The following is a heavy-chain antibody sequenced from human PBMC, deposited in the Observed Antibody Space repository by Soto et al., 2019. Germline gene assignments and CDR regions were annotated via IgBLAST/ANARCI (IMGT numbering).Heavy chain of an antibody. CDR3: AKYAAEASFDY. Sequence: PGGSLRLSCAASGFTFSVFGMAWVRQAPGKGLQWVSGISPNGRTDYTDSAKGRFTISRDNSRDMLFLQMTGLRAEDTAIYFCAKYAAEASFDYWGQGTRVTVSS. D-gene: IGHD2-8*01. CDR1: GFTFSVFG. J-gene: IGHJ4*02. V-gene: IGHV3-23*01. CDR2: ISPNGRT.